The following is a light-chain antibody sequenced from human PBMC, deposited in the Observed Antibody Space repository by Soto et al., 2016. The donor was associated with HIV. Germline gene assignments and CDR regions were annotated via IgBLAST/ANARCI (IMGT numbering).Light chain of an antibody. V-gene: IGKV1-17*01. Sequence: DIQMTQSPSSLSASIGDRVTITCRASQGITSDLGWYQQKPGKAPKRLIYSASSLQSGVPSRFSGSGSGTEFTLTISSLQPEDFATYYCQQFNNYPLTFGGGTKVEIK. J-gene: IGKJ4*01. CDR3: QQFNNYPLT. CDR2: SAS. CDR1: QGITSD.